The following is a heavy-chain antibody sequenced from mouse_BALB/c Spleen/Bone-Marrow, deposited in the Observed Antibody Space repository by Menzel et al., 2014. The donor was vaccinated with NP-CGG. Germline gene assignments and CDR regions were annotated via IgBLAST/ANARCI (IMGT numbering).Heavy chain of an antibody. D-gene: IGHD1-1*02. Sequence: VQLQQSGPEVVKPGASVKIPCKTSGYTFTDYNVDWVKQSQGKSLEWIGDINPNNGGTIYNQKFKGKATLTVDESSSTAYIELRSLTSEDTAVYYCARRGNYGHAMDYWGQGTSVTVSS. CDR2: INPNNGGT. CDR3: ARRGNYGHAMDY. CDR1: GYTFTDYN. V-gene: IGHV1-18*01. J-gene: IGHJ4*01.